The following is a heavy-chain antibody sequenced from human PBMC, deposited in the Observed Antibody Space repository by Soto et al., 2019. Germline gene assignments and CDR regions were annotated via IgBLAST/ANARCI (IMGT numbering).Heavy chain of an antibody. J-gene: IGHJ6*02. CDR2: INAGNGNT. CDR1: GYTFTSYA. V-gene: IGHV1-3*01. Sequence: ASVKVSCKASGYTFTSYAMHWVRQAPGQRLEWMGWINAGNGNTKYSQKFQGRVTITRDTSASTAYIELSSLRSEDTAVYYFARDAGGSRNYYYYYGMDVWGQGTTVTVSS. D-gene: IGHD2-15*01. CDR3: ARDAGGSRNYYYYYGMDV.